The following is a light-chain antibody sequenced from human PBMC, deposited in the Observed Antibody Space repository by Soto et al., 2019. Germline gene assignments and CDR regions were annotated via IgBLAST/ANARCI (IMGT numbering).Light chain of an antibody. V-gene: IGLV2-8*01. CDR2: EVS. J-gene: IGLJ2*01. CDR3: SSYAGSNNLV. CDR1: SSDVGGYNY. Sequence: QSALTQPPSASGSPGQSVTISCTGTSSDVGGYNYVSWHQQHPGKAPKLIIYEVSKRPSGVPDRFSGSKSGNTASLTVSGLQAEDEADYYCSSYAGSNNLVVGGGTQLTVL.